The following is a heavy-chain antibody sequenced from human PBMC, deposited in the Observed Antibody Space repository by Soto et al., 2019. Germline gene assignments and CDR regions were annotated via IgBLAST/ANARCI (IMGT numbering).Heavy chain of an antibody. CDR1: DYSISRGYY. V-gene: IGHV4-38-2*01. D-gene: IGHD6-19*01. Sequence: SETLSLTCVGSDYSISRGYYWGWFRQPPGKGLEWIGSIYHSGNTYYNPSLTSRVTMSIDTSKNHFSLNLTSVTAADTAVYYCARASIVVAGTLVEPWAQGTLVTV. CDR2: IYHSGNT. CDR3: ARASIVVAGTLVEP. J-gene: IGHJ5*02.